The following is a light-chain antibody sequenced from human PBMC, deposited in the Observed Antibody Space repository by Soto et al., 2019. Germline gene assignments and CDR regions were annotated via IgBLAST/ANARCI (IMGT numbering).Light chain of an antibody. CDR3: QQSYNALT. CDR1: QNINNY. J-gene: IGKJ4*01. Sequence: DIQMTQSPSSLSASVGDRVTITCQASQNINNYLNWYQQKPGRAPKLLIYDASNLEAGVPSRFRGSGSGTDFTLTISSLQPEDFATYYCQQSYNALTFGGGTKVEIK. V-gene: IGKV1-39*01. CDR2: DAS.